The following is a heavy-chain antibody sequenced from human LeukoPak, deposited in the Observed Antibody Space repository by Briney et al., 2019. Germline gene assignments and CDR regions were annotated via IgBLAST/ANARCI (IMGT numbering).Heavy chain of an antibody. Sequence: GRSLRLSCAASGFTFSIYDMTWVRQAPGKGLEWVSTISGSSGAAYYADSVKGRFTISRDNSKNTLYLQMNSLIAEDAAVYYCAFDVGSLNYWGQGTLVPVSS. CDR1: GFTFSIYD. CDR2: ISGSSGAA. CDR3: AFDVGSLNY. V-gene: IGHV3-23*01. D-gene: IGHD1-26*01. J-gene: IGHJ4*02.